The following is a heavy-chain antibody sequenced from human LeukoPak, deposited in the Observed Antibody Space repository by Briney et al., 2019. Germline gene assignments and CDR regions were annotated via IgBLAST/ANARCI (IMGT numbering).Heavy chain of an antibody. Sequence: GESLKISCKGSGYSFTSYWIGWVRQMPGKGLEWMGIIYPGDSDTRYSPSFQGQVTISADKSISAAYLQWSSLKASDTAMYYCARHQSLIVGATGQGWFDPWGQGTLVTVSP. CDR3: ARHQSLIVGATGQGWFDP. D-gene: IGHD1-26*01. CDR1: GYSFTSYW. J-gene: IGHJ5*02. V-gene: IGHV5-51*01. CDR2: IYPGDSDT.